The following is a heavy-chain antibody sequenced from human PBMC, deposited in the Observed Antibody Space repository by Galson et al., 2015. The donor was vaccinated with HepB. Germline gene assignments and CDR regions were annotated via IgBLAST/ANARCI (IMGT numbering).Heavy chain of an antibody. V-gene: IGHV2-5*08. CDR3: AHVIITFGGVIGDDAFDI. CDR2: IYWDDDK. J-gene: IGHJ3*02. Sequence: PALVKPTQTLTLTCTFSEFSLTTSGMCVSWIRQPPGKALEWLAIIYWDDDKRYAPSLRSRLSVTKDTSKNQVVLTMTNMGPVDTATYYCAHVIITFGGVIGDDAFDIWGQGTMVTVSS. D-gene: IGHD3-16*02. CDR1: EFSLTTSGMC.